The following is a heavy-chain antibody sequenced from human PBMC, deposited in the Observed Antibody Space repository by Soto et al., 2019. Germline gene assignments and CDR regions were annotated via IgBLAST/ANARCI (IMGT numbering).Heavy chain of an antibody. CDR1: GFTFSSYG. Sequence: GGSLRLSCAASGFTFSSYGMHWVRQAPGKGLEWVAVISYDGSNKYYADSVKGRFTISRENSKNTLYLQMNSLRAEDTAVYYCANPGAGSSWQILTGYSSGWGPDYGMDVWGQGTTVTVSS. J-gene: IGHJ6*02. CDR3: ANPGAGSSWQILTGYSSGWGPDYGMDV. CDR2: ISYDGSNK. V-gene: IGHV3-30*18. D-gene: IGHD6-19*01.